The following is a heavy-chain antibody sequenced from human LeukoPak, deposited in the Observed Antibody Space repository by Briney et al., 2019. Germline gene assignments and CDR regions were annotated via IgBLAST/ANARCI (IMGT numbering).Heavy chain of an antibody. CDR3: AKSARPASQYYYYGMDV. Sequence: GGSLRLSCAASGFTFSSYAMHWVRQAPGKGLEWVAVISYDGSNKYYADSVKGRFTISRDNSKNSLYLQMNSLRAEDTALYYCAKSARPASQYYYYGMDVWGQGTTVTVSS. D-gene: IGHD6-25*01. CDR2: ISYDGSNK. J-gene: IGHJ6*02. V-gene: IGHV3-30-3*02. CDR1: GFTFSSYA.